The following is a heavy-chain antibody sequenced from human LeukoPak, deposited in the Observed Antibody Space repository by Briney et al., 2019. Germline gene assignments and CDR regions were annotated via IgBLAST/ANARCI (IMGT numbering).Heavy chain of an antibody. CDR1: GFTFNKYA. CDR2: IIGSGEST. CDR3: ARVVDTAMGDWFDP. D-gene: IGHD5-18*01. J-gene: IGHJ5*02. Sequence: GGSLRLSCAASGFTFNKYAMSWVRQAPGKGLEWVSAIIGSGESTYYADSVKGRFTISRDNSKNTLYLQMSSLRAEDTAVYYCARVVDTAMGDWFDPWGQGTLVTVSS. V-gene: IGHV3-23*01.